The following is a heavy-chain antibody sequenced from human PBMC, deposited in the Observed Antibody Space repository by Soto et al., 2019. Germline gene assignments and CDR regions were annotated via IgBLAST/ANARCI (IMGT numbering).Heavy chain of an antibody. V-gene: IGHV3-23*01. J-gene: IGHJ4*02. CDR2: ISGSGGST. CDR3: AKDGYYYDSSGYSN. Sequence: EVQLLESGGGLVQPGGSLRLSCAASGFTFSSYAMSWVRQAPGKGLEWVSAISGSGGSTYYADSVKGRFTISRDNSKKPLYLQIHSLKAEDTAVYYCAKDGYYYDSSGYSNWGQGTLVTVSS. D-gene: IGHD3-22*01. CDR1: GFTFSSYA.